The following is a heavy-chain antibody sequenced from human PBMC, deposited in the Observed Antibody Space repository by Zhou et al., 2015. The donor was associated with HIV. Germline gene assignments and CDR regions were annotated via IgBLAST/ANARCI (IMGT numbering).Heavy chain of an antibody. J-gene: IGHJ4*02. CDR3: ARDSVPRYIGYYGSGSQSPDY. V-gene: IGHV1-18*01. CDR1: GYTFSSYG. D-gene: IGHD3-10*01. CDR2: ISAHNANT. Sequence: QVQLVQSGPEVKRPGASVKVSCKASGYTFSSYGINWVRQAPGQGLEWLGYISAHNANTNYGQNLQGRVTMTTDTSASTAYMELRSLRSDDTAVYYCARDSVPRYIGYYGSGSQSPDYWAREPWSPSPQ.